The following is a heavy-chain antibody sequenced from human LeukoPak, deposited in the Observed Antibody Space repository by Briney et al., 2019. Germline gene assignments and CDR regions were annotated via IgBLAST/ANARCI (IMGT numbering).Heavy chain of an antibody. Sequence: GGSLRLSCAASGFTFSSYSMNWVRQAPGKGLEWVSSISSSSSYIYYADSVKGRFTISRDNAKNSLYLQMNSLRAGDTAVYYCARDPKSDRKGGFDYWGQGTLVTVSS. J-gene: IGHJ4*02. CDR3: ARDPKSDRKGGFDY. V-gene: IGHV3-21*04. CDR2: ISSSSSYI. CDR1: GFTFSSYS.